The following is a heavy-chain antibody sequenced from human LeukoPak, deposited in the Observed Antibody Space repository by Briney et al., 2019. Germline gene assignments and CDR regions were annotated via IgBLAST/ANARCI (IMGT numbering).Heavy chain of an antibody. CDR3: ARGYCSGGSCYLIDY. D-gene: IGHD2-15*01. Sequence: ASVKVSYKASGYTFTGYYMHWVRQAPGQGLEWMGWINPNSGGTNYAQKFQGRVTMTRDTSISTAYMELSRLRSDDTTVYYCARGYCSGGSCYLIDYWGQGTLVTVSS. CDR2: INPNSGGT. J-gene: IGHJ4*02. CDR1: GYTFTGYY. V-gene: IGHV1-2*02.